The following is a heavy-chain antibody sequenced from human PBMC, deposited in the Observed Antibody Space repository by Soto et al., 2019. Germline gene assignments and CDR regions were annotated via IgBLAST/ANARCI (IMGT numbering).Heavy chain of an antibody. D-gene: IGHD3-3*01. CDR2: IYWNDDE. V-gene: IGHV2-5*01. J-gene: IGHJ6*03. CDR3: PPPRGSPGNVFVF. CDR1: GFSLTSSGVG. Sequence: SGPTLVNPTQTLTLTCTFSGFSLTSSGVGVGWIRQPPGKALEWLALIYWNDDERYSPSLRSRLTITKDTSKNQVVLTMTNMDVGDRAKFSGPPPRGSPGNVFVFGGKGKTVTVPS.